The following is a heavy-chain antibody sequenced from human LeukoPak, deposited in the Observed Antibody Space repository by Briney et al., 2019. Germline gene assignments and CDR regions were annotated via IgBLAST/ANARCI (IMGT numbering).Heavy chain of an antibody. CDR3: ARDWTGYCSSTSCVWVHYYYYGLDV. V-gene: IGHV3-33*01. J-gene: IGHJ6*02. D-gene: IGHD2-2*01. CDR2: IWYDGSNK. Sequence: GGSLRLSCAASGFTFCSYVMHCVRQAPGKGLEWVAVIWYDGSNKYYADSVKGRFTISRDNSKNTLYLQMNSLRAEDTAVYYCARDWTGYCSSTSCVWVHYYYYGLDVWGQGTTVTVSS. CDR1: GFTFCSYV.